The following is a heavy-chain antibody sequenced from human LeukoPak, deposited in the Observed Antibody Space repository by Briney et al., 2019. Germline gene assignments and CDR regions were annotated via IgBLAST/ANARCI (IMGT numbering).Heavy chain of an antibody. J-gene: IGHJ3*02. CDR2: IYYSGST. CDR3: ARGLYDSSGYHHVGAFDT. CDR1: GGSISSYY. D-gene: IGHD3-22*01. Sequence: SETLSLTCTVSGGSISSYYWSWIRQPPGKGLEWIGYIYYSGSTNYNPSLKSRVTISVDTSKNQFSLKLSSVTAADTAVYYCARGLYDSSGYHHVGAFDTWGQGTMVTVSS. V-gene: IGHV4-59*01.